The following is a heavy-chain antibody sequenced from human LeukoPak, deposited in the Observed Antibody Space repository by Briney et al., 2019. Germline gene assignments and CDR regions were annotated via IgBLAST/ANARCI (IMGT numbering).Heavy chain of an antibody. J-gene: IGHJ6*02. V-gene: IGHV1-69*13. D-gene: IGHD2-15*01. CDR1: GGTSNSYA. CDR2: IIPIFGTA. Sequence: SVKVSCKASGGTSNSYAISWVRQAPGQGLEWMGGIIPIFGTANYAQKFQGRVTITADESTSTAYMELRSLSSDDTAVYYCGRGPKAGGPHHDMDVWGRGTTVTVSS. CDR3: GRGPKAGGPHHDMDV.